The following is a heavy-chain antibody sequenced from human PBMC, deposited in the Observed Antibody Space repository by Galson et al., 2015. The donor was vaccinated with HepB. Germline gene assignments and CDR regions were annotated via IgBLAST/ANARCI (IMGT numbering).Heavy chain of an antibody. CDR1: GYTFTSYG. Sequence: SVKVSCKASGYTFTSYGISWVRQAPGQGLEWMGWISAYNGNTNYAQKLQGRVTMTTDTSTSTAYMELRSLRSDDTAVYYCARVPYSSGWYGFVWFDYWGQGTLVTVSS. V-gene: IGHV1-18*01. J-gene: IGHJ4*02. CDR3: ARVPYSSGWYGFVWFDY. D-gene: IGHD6-19*01. CDR2: ISAYNGNT.